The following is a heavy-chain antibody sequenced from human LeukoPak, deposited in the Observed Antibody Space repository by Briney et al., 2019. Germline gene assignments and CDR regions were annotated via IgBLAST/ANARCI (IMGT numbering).Heavy chain of an antibody. V-gene: IGHV3-7*01. CDR1: GFTISTYW. CDR2: TNQEGSEK. J-gene: IGHJ4*02. Sequence: GGSLRLSCAASGFTISTYWMSWVRQAPGKGLEWVANTNQEGSEKYYVDSVKGRFTISNDNAKNSLYLQMNSLRAEDTAVYYCARDPKWLDYWGQGTLVTVSS. D-gene: IGHD5-12*01. CDR3: ARDPKWLDY.